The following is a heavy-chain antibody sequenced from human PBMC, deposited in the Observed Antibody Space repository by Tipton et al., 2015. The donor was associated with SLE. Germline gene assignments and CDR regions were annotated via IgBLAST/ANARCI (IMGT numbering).Heavy chain of an antibody. Sequence: SLRLSCAASGFAFSDYYMDWVRQAPGKGLEWVGLSRNKGNTYTTEYAASVKGRFTISRDDSKDSLYLQMDNLKSEDTAVYYCAAGSLPGLYYYYMDVWGKGTTVTVSS. V-gene: IGHV3-72*01. CDR1: GFAFSDYY. D-gene: IGHD6-19*01. J-gene: IGHJ6*03. CDR2: SRNKGNTYTT. CDR3: AAGSLPGLYYYYMDV.